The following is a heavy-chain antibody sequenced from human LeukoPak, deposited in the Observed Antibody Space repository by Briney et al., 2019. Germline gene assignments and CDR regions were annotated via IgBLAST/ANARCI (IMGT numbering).Heavy chain of an antibody. D-gene: IGHD1-26*01. CDR1: GFMFSSYW. Sequence: GGSLRLSCAASGFMFSSYWMSWVRQAPGKGLEWVANIKEDGSVQYYVDSLKGRFTISRDNAENSLYLQLDSLRAEDTAVYYCARTVRGIVMPQNAFDIWGQGTVVTVSS. J-gene: IGHJ3*02. V-gene: IGHV3-7*01. CDR3: ARTVRGIVMPQNAFDI. CDR2: IKEDGSVQ.